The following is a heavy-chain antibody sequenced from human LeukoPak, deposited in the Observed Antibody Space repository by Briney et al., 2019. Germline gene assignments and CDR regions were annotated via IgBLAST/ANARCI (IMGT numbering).Heavy chain of an antibody. V-gene: IGHV4-39*01. CDR3: ATSYIVLMWGGFDP. CDR2: IYYSGST. J-gene: IGHJ5*02. D-gene: IGHD2-8*01. Sequence: PSETLSLTCTVSGGSISSSSYYWGWIRQPPGKGLEWIGSIYYSGSTYYNPSLKSRVTISVGTSKNQFSLKLSSVTAADTAVYYCATSYIVLMWGGFDPWGQGTLVTISS. CDR1: GGSISSSSYY.